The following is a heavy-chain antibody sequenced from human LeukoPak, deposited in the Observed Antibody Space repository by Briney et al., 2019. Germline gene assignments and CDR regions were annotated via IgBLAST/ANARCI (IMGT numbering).Heavy chain of an antibody. J-gene: IGHJ3*02. CDR3: ARDLGYCSGGSCYSGGDAFDI. Sequence: ASVKVSCKASGGTFSSYAISWVRQAPGQGLEWMGRIIPIFGTVNYAQKFQGRVTITTDESTSTAYMELSSLRSEDTAVYYCARDLGYCSGGSCYSGGDAFDIWGQGTMVTVSS. CDR2: IIPIFGTV. V-gene: IGHV1-69*05. CDR1: GGTFSSYA. D-gene: IGHD2-15*01.